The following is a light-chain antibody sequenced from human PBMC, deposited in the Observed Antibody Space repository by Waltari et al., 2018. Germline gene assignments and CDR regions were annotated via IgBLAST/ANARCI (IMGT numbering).Light chain of an antibody. V-gene: IGKV3-20*01. J-gene: IGKJ3*01. Sequence: EIVLTQSPGTLSLSPGERATLSCRASPSVSRNYLAWYQQKPGQAPRFRIYGASNRATGIPDRFSGSGSGTDFALTISRLEPEDFAVYYCQQYGSSPLTFGPGTKVDIK. CDR1: PSVSRNY. CDR2: GAS. CDR3: QQYGSSPLT.